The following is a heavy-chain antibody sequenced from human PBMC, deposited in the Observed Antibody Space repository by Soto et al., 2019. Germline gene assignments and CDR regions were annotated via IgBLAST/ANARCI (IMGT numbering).Heavy chain of an antibody. CDR1: GYSFTSYW. Sequence: GESLKISCKGSGYSFTSYWIGWVRQMPGKGLEWMGIIYPGDSDTRYSPSFQGQVTISADKSISTAYLQWSSLKASDTAMYYCARHTYDSSGYYSYGMDVWGQGTTVTVSS. CDR3: ARHTYDSSGYYSYGMDV. CDR2: IYPGDSDT. V-gene: IGHV5-51*01. J-gene: IGHJ6*02. D-gene: IGHD3-22*01.